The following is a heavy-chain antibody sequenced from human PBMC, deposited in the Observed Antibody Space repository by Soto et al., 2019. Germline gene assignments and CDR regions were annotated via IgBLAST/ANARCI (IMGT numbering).Heavy chain of an antibody. CDR3: ARRVTMVRGVISLGHAFDI. Sequence: ASVKVSCKASGYTFTSYGISWVRQAPGQGLEWMGWISAYNGNTNYAQKLQGRVTMTTDTSTSTAYMELRSLRSDDTAVYYCARRVTMVRGVISLGHAFDIWGQGTMVTVSS. D-gene: IGHD3-10*01. CDR1: GYTFTSYG. J-gene: IGHJ3*02. V-gene: IGHV1-18*01. CDR2: ISAYNGNT.